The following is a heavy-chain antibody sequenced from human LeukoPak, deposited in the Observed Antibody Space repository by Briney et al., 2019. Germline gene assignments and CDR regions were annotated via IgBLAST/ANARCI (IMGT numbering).Heavy chain of an antibody. CDR3: ARGGRDGYNYFDY. V-gene: IGHV4-59*01. CDR2: IYYSGST. J-gene: IGHJ4*02. D-gene: IGHD5-24*01. Sequence: SETLSLTCTVSGGSISSGYWSWIRQPPGKGLEWIGYIYYSGSTNYNPSLKSRVTISVDTSKNQFSLKLSSVTAADTAVYYCARGGRDGYNYFDYWGQGTLVTVSS. CDR1: GGSISSGY.